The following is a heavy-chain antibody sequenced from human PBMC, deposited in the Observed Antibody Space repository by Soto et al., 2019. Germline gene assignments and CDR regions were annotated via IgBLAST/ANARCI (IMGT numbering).Heavy chain of an antibody. CDR3: ARGRGRYSSGWSWFDP. V-gene: IGHV4-4*02. CDR2: IFQSGST. J-gene: IGHJ5*02. D-gene: IGHD6-19*01. Sequence: SETLSLTCGVSVGTIRSPDWWTFVRQPPGKGLEWIGKIFQSGSTNYTPSLESRVTISVDKSKNQFSLTLTSVTAADTAVYFCARGRGRYSSGWSWFDPWGQGILVTVSS. CDR1: VGTIRSPDW.